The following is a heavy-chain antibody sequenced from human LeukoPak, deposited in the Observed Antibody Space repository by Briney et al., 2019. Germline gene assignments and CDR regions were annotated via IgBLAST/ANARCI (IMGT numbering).Heavy chain of an antibody. Sequence: SETLSLTCAVYGGSFSGYYWSWIRQPPGKGLEWIGEINHSGSTNYNPSLKSRVTISVDTSKNQFSLKLSSVTAADTAVYYCARLSYSWSYWGQGTLVTVSS. CDR2: INHSGST. J-gene: IGHJ4*02. V-gene: IGHV4-34*01. CDR1: GGSFSGYY. CDR3: ARLSYSWSY. D-gene: IGHD1-20*01.